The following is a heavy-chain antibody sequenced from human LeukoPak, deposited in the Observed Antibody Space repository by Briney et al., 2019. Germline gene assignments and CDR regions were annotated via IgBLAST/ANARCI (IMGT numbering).Heavy chain of an antibody. CDR2: IYYSGST. CDR3: ARDRGGSYLEFDY. D-gene: IGHD1-26*01. CDR1: GGSISSGDFY. Sequence: SQTLSLTCTVSGGSISSGDFYWSWIRQPPGKGLEWIGYIYYSGSTNYNPSLKSRVTISVDTSKNQFSLKLSSVTAADTAVYYCARDRGGSYLEFDYWGQGTLVTVSS. J-gene: IGHJ4*02. V-gene: IGHV4-61*08.